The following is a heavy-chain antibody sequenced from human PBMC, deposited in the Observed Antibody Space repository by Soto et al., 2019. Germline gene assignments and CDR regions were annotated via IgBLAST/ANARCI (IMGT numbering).Heavy chain of an antibody. D-gene: IGHD6-19*01. CDR2: IYYSGST. J-gene: IGHJ4*02. CDR3: ASIGAVGTIDY. V-gene: IGHV4-59*01. Sequence: SETLSLTCTVSGGSISSYYWSWIRQPPGKGLEWIGYIYYSGSTNYNPSLKSRVTISVDTSKNQFSLKLSSVTAADTAVYYCASIGAVGTIDYWGQGTLVTVSS. CDR1: GGSISSYY.